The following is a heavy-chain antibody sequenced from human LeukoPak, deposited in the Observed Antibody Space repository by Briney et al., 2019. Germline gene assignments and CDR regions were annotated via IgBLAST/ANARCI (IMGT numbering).Heavy chain of an antibody. CDR3: ARHAPYCGGDCYIGY. D-gene: IGHD2-21*02. Sequence: SETLSLTCTVSGGSISTTSYYWDWIRQPPGKGLEWIGSVYYSGTTYYNPSLKSRVTISVDTPKNQISLKLSSVTAADTAVYYCARHAPYCGGDCYIGYWGQGTLVTVSS. CDR1: GGSISTTSYY. V-gene: IGHV4-39*01. CDR2: VYYSGTT. J-gene: IGHJ4*02.